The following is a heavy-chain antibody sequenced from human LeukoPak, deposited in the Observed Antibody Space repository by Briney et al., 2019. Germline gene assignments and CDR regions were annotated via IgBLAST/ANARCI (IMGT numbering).Heavy chain of an antibody. CDR3: ARDNYYDSSGYYVHFDY. V-gene: IGHV4-61*02. J-gene: IGHJ4*02. CDR2: IYTSGST. Sequence: SETLSLTCIVSGGSISSGSYYWSWIRQPAGKGLEWIGRIYTSGSTNYNPSLKSRVTISVDTSKNQFSLKLSSVTAADTAVYYCARDNYYDSSGYYVHFDYWGQGTLVTVSS. D-gene: IGHD3-22*01. CDR1: GGSISSGSYY.